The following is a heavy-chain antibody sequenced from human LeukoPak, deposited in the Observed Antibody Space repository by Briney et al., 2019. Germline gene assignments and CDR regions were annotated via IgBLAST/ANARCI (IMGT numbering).Heavy chain of an antibody. CDR3: ARYDKSGYLLRF. Sequence: GGSLRLSCAASGFTFSAYGMSWVRQAPGKGLEWVSSISAGGDNTVYADSVKGRLTISRDDANNSLFLQMTSLRAEDTALYYCARYDKSGYLLRFWGQGTLVAVSS. CDR2: ISAGGDNT. J-gene: IGHJ4*02. D-gene: IGHD3-22*01. V-gene: IGHV3-23*01. CDR1: GFTFSAYG.